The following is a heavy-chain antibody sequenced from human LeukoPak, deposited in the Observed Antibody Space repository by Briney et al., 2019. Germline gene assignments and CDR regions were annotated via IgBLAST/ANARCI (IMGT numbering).Heavy chain of an antibody. D-gene: IGHD4-17*01. CDR1: GGTFSSYA. CDR3: ATAGDYPYYFDY. V-gene: IGHV1-69*04. CDR2: IIPILGIA. Sequence: ASVKVSCKASGGTFSSYAISWVRQAPGQGLKWMGRIIPILGIANYAQKFQGRVTITADKSTSTAYMELSSLRSEDTAVYYCATAGDYPYYFDYWGQGTLVTVSS. J-gene: IGHJ4*02.